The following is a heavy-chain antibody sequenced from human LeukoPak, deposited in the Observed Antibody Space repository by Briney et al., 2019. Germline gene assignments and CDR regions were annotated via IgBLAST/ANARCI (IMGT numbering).Heavy chain of an antibody. CDR3: AKDGHCPDSICPTNIAVAGYVDS. CDR1: GFTFSIYT. D-gene: IGHD6-19*01. CDR2: INYNGRNT. J-gene: IGHJ4*02. V-gene: IGHV3-23*01. Sequence: GGSLRLSCAASGFTFSIYTMNWVRQAPGKGLEWVSIINYNGRNTYYADSVKGRFTISRDSSKNMVYLQMNRLRAEDTAIYYCAKDGHCPDSICPTNIAVAGYVDSWGQGTLVTVSS.